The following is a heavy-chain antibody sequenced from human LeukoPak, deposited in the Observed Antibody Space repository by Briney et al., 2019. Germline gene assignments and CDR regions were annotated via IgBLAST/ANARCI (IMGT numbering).Heavy chain of an antibody. J-gene: IGHJ4*02. CDR1: GFTFSSYG. CDR2: ISYDGSNK. Sequence: PGGSLRLSCAASGFTFSSYGMHWVRQAPGKGLEWVAVISYDGSNKYYADSVKGRFTISRDNSKNSLYLQMNSLRTEDTALYYCAKDIGRVVVIQYFDYWGQGTLVTVSS. V-gene: IGHV3-30*18. D-gene: IGHD3-22*01. CDR3: AKDIGRVVVIQYFDY.